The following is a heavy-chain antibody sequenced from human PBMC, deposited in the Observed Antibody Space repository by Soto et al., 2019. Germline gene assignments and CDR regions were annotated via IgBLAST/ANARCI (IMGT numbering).Heavy chain of an antibody. CDR2: IIPIFGTA. CDR3: AAGIAAAGTSTPDY. D-gene: IGHD6-13*01. Sequence: QVQLVQSGAEVKKPGSSVKVSCKASGGTFSSYAISWVRQAPGQGLEWMGGIIPIFGTANYAQKFQGRVTITADETTRTAYMELSSLRSEDTAVYYCAAGIAAAGTSTPDYWGQGTLVTVSS. CDR1: GGTFSSYA. V-gene: IGHV1-69*12. J-gene: IGHJ4*02.